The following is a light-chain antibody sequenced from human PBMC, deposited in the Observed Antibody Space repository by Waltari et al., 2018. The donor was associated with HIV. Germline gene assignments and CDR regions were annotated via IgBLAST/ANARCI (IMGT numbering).Light chain of an antibody. CDR2: TAS. J-gene: IGKJ1*01. V-gene: IGKV1-39*01. CDR3: QQNYNTSWT. Sequence: DIQMTQSPSSLSASVGDRVTITCRASQSIGSHLNWYQQKPGKAPNLLIYTASSLQSGVPSRFSGSGSGTDFSLTSSSLQPKDFATYYCQQNYNTSWTFGQGTKVEIK. CDR1: QSIGSH.